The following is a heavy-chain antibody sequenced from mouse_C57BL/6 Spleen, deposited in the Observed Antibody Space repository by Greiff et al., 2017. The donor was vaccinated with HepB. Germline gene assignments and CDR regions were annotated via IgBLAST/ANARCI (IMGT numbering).Heavy chain of an antibody. V-gene: IGHV1-82*01. J-gene: IGHJ4*01. CDR1: GYAFSSSW. CDR3: ARLFGYAMDY. Sequence: VQLQQPGAELVRPGSSVKLSCKASGYAFSSSWMNWVKQRPGKGLEWIGRIYPGDGDTNYNGKFKGKATLTADKSSSTAYMQLSSLTSEDSAVYFCARLFGYAMDYWGQGTSVTVSS. CDR2: IYPGDGDT.